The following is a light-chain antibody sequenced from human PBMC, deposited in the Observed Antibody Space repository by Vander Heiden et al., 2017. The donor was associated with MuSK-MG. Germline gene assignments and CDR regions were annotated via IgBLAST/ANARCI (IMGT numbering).Light chain of an antibody. CDR2: DDS. Sequence: SSVLTQPPSVSVAPGQPATITCGGYNIGDNSVHWYQQKPGQAPVLVVYDDSDRPSGIAERFSGANSENTATLTISRVDDGDEADDYCQVWDSSSDLYVVFGGGTKVTVL. J-gene: IGLJ2*01. V-gene: IGLV3-21*02. CDR3: QVWDSSSDLYVV. CDR1: NIGDNS.